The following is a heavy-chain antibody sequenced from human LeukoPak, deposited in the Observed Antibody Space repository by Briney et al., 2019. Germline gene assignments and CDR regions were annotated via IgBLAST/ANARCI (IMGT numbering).Heavy chain of an antibody. CDR1: AFSVSTNY. V-gene: IGHV3-53*01. Sequence: GGSLRLSCAASAFSVSTNYMSWVRQAPGKGLEWVSVIYSGGSTYYADSVKGRFTISRDNSKNTLYLQMNSLRAEDTAVYYCARAKYSSSCFDYWGQGTLVTVSS. J-gene: IGHJ4*02. CDR3: ARAKYSSSCFDY. CDR2: IYSGGST. D-gene: IGHD6-13*01.